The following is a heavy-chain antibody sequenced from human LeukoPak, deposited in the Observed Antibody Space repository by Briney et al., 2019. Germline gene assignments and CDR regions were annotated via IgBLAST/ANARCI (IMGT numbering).Heavy chain of an antibody. Sequence: PSETLSLTCAVYGGSFSDYCWSWTRQAPGKGLEWIGDISPRGNTKYNPSFKSRVTISQDTSKNQFSLKLTSVTAADTAVYYCARVPLWWKLPFDYWAREPWSPSRQ. CDR3: ARVPLWWKLPFDY. D-gene: IGHD4/OR15-4a*01. CDR2: ISPRGNT. CDR1: GGSFSDYC. V-gene: IGHV4-34*01. J-gene: IGHJ4*02.